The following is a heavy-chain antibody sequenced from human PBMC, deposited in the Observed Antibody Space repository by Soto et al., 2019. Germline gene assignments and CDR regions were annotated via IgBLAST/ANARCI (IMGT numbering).Heavy chain of an antibody. CDR3: AGGRFMGGTVALFAY. CDR1: GGTFSSYA. D-gene: IGHD6-19*01. V-gene: IGHV1-69*12. Sequence: QVQLVQSGAEVKKPGSSVKVSCKASGGTFSSYAISWVRQAPGQGLEWMGGIIPIFGTANYAQKFQGRVTITADESTSPAYMELSRLGSEETAVYYCAGGRFMGGTVALFAYWGQGTLVNGSS. CDR2: IIPIFGTA. J-gene: IGHJ4*02.